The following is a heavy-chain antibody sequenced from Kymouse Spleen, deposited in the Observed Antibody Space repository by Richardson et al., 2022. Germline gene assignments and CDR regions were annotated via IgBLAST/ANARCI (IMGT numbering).Heavy chain of an antibody. CDR2: ISWNSGSI. J-gene: IGHJ4*02. Sequence: EVQLVESGGGLVQPGRSLRLSCAASGFTFDDYAMHWVRQAPGKGLEWVSGISWNSGSIGYADSVKGRFTISRDNAKNSLYLQMNSLRAEDTALYYCAKDRYSGSYYGGFFFDYWGQGTLVTVSS. CDR3: AKDRYSGSYYGGFFFDY. CDR1: GFTFDDYA. V-gene: IGHV3-9*01. D-gene: IGHD1-26*01.